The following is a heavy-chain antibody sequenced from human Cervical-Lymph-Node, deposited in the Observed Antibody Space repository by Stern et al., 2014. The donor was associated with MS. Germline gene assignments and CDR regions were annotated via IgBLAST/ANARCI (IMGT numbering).Heavy chain of an antibody. D-gene: IGHD4-17*01. J-gene: IGHJ5*02. CDR2: IRSKANSYAT. CDR1: GFTFSGSA. CDR3: TRRFTTVTSNWFDP. Sequence: EVHLVESGGGLVQPGGSLKLSCAASGFTFSGSAMHWVRQASGKGLEWVGRIRSKANSYATAYAASVKGRFTISRDDSNNTAYLQMNSLKTEDTAVYYCTRRFTTVTSNWFDPWGQGTLVTVSS. V-gene: IGHV3-73*01.